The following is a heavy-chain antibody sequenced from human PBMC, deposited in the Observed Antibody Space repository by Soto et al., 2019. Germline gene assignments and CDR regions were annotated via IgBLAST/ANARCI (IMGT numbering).Heavy chain of an antibody. CDR2: IYHSGST. V-gene: IGHV4-30-2*01. CDR1: GGSISSGGYS. D-gene: IGHD2-2*01. J-gene: IGHJ6*02. Sequence: QLQLQESGSGLVKPSQTLSLTCAVSGGSISSGGYSWSWIRQPPGKGLEWIGYIYHSGSTYYNPSLKSRVTIPVDRSKNQFSLKLSSVTAADTAVYYCASISTRYYYGMDVWGQGTTVTVSS. CDR3: ASISTRYYYGMDV.